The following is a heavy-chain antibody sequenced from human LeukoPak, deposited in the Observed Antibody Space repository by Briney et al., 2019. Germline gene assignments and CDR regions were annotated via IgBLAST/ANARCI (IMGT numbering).Heavy chain of an antibody. CDR2: TNPNSGGT. CDR1: GYTFTGYY. CDR3: ARAWTVVAATDLDAFDI. Sequence: ASVKVSCKASGYTFTGYYMHWVRQAPGQGLEWMGWTNPNSGGTNYAQKFQGWVTMTRDTSISTAYMELSRLRSDDTAVYYCARAWTVVAATDLDAFDIWGQGTMVTVSS. V-gene: IGHV1-2*04. J-gene: IGHJ3*02. D-gene: IGHD2-15*01.